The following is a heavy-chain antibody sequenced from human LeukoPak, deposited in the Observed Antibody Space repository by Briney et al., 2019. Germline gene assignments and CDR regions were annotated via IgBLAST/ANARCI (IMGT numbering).Heavy chain of an antibody. V-gene: IGHV4-4*02. J-gene: IGHJ6*02. CDR1: SASISSSNW. CDR3: ARDRRPNCSGGSCYSPFYYYGIDV. D-gene: IGHD2-15*01. Sequence: SGTLSLTCAVSSASISSSNWWSWVRQPPGKGLEWIGEVYHSGSTNYNPSLRSRVTIVVDKSNNQFSLKLNSVTAADTAVYYCARDRRPNCSGGSCYSPFYYYGIDVWGQGTTVTVSS. CDR2: VYHSGST.